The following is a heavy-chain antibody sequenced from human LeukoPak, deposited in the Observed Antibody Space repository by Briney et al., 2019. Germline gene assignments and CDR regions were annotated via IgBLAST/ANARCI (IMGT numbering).Heavy chain of an antibody. Sequence: ASVKVSCKASGYAFTRHYMHWVRQAPGQGLEWMGLINPSGSSTIYAQKFQGRVTMTRDMSTSTDYMELSSLRSEDTAVYYCARGRVDYDILTGYSYYYYYYMDVWGKGTTVTISS. CDR3: ARGRVDYDILTGYSYYYYYYMDV. CDR2: INPSGSST. J-gene: IGHJ6*03. CDR1: GYAFTRHY. D-gene: IGHD3-9*01. V-gene: IGHV1-46*01.